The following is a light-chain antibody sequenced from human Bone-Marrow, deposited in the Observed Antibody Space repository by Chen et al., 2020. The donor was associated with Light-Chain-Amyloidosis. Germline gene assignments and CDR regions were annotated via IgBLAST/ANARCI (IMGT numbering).Light chain of an antibody. V-gene: IGKV3-20*01. Sequence: EIVLTQSPDTLSLSPGERATLSCRASQTVSSRYLAWYQQKPGQAPRLLIYGATNRATGSPDRFSGGGSGTDFTLTVSRLGPEDFAVYYCQQSGNSLTFGGGTRVEIK. CDR3: QQSGNSLT. CDR2: GAT. CDR1: QTVSSRY. J-gene: IGKJ4*01.